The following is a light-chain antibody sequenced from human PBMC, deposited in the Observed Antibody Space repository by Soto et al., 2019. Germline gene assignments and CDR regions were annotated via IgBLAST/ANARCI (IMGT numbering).Light chain of an antibody. V-gene: IGKV3-15*01. CDR2: GAS. CDR1: QSVSSN. Sequence: EIVMTQSPANMSVSPGERATLSCRASQSVSSNLAWYKQKPGQAPRLLIYGASTRATGIPARFSGSGSGTEFTLTISSLQSEDFAVYYCQQYNNWPPLTFGQGTRLEIK. J-gene: IGKJ5*01. CDR3: QQYNNWPPLT.